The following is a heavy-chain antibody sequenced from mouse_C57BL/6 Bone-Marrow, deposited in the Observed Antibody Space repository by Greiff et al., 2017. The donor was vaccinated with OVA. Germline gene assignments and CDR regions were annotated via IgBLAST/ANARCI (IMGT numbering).Heavy chain of an antibody. J-gene: IGHJ3*01. Sequence: EVQLVESGGGLVQPKGSLKLSCAASGFTFNTYAMHWVRQAPGKGLEWVARIRSKSSNYATYYAVSVKDRFTISREESQSMRDLKMNNLKTEDTAMYYCVRNYGSSSFAYWGQGTLVTVSA. V-gene: IGHV10-3*01. CDR2: IRSKSSNYAT. D-gene: IGHD1-1*01. CDR1: GFTFNTYA. CDR3: VRNYGSSSFAY.